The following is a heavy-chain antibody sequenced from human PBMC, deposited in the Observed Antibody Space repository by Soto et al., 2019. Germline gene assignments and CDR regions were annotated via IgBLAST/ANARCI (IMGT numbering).Heavy chain of an antibody. J-gene: IGHJ5*02. V-gene: IGHV2-5*02. Sequence: QITLKESGPTLVKPTQTLTLTCTFSGFSLTTRGVGLGWIRQPPARALECLALIYWDDDKRYSPSLQSRLSITKDTSKNQVVLTMTNVDPVDTATYYCAHIPNYYQYDWFDPWGQGTLVSVSS. CDR3: AHIPNYYQYDWFDP. CDR1: GFSLTTRGVG. CDR2: IYWDDDK. D-gene: IGHD3-16*01.